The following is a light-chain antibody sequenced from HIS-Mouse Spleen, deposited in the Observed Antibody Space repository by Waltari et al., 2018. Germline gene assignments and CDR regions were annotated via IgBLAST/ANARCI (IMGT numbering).Light chain of an antibody. CDR2: EDS. CDR3: YSTDSSGNHRV. V-gene: IGLV3-10*01. J-gene: IGLJ2*01. Sequence: SYELTQPPSVSVSPGQTARITCSGDALPKKYAYWYQQKSGQAPVLVIYEDSKGPSGIPERVAGSSSGTRATLTISGAQVEDEADYYCYSTDSSGNHRVFGGGTKLTVL. CDR1: ALPKKY.